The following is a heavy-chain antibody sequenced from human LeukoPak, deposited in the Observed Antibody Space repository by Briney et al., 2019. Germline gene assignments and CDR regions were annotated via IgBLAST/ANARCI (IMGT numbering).Heavy chain of an antibody. Sequence: GGSLRLSCAASGFTFSSYSMNWVRQAPGKGLEWVSSISSSSSYIYYADSVKGRFTISRDNAKNSLYLQMNSLRAEDTAVYYCARGTYYYDSSGYYFDIWGQGTMVTVSS. CDR3: ARGTYYYDSSGYYFDI. D-gene: IGHD3-22*01. V-gene: IGHV3-21*01. J-gene: IGHJ3*02. CDR1: GFTFSSYS. CDR2: ISSSSSYI.